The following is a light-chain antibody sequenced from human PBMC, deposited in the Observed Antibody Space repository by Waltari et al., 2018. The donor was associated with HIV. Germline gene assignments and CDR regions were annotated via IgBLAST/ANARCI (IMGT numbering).Light chain of an antibody. Sequence: SFELTQPPSVSVPPGQTATIPCSGDNLGTKSALWYEQTPGQSPVLIIYHDIRRPSGIPERFFGSNSGNTATLTISGTQATDEADYYCQAWDNGVAVFGGGTKLTVL. CDR1: NLGTKS. J-gene: IGLJ2*01. CDR2: HDI. V-gene: IGLV3-1*01. CDR3: QAWDNGVAV.